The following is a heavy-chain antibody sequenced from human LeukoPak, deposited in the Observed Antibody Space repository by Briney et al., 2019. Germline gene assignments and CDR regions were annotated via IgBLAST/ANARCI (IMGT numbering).Heavy chain of an antibody. CDR3: ARESYCSGGSCYSGRAFDI. CDR2: INSDGSST. V-gene: IGHV3-74*01. J-gene: IGHJ3*02. D-gene: IGHD2-15*01. Sequence: PGGSLRLSCAASGFTFSSYWMHWVRQAPGKGLVWVSRINSDGSSTSYADSVKGRFTISRDNAKNTLYLQMNSLRAEDTAVYYCARESYCSGGSCYSGRAFDIWGQGTMVTASS. CDR1: GFTFSSYW.